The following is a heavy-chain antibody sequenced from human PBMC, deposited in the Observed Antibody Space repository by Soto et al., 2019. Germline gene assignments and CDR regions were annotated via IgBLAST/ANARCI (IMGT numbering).Heavy chain of an antibody. CDR3: EPGSSIVGAPAFDY. D-gene: IGHD1-26*01. CDR1: GFSLSTSGVG. J-gene: IGHJ4*02. V-gene: IGHV2-5*02. Sequence: SGPTLVNPTQTLTLTCSFSGFSLSTSGVGVGWVRQAPGKALEWLTLFYWDDDRRYNPSLKSRLTFAKDTSRNQVVLTMTNMDPVDTATYYCEPGSSIVGAPAFDYWGQGILVTVSS. CDR2: FYWDDDR.